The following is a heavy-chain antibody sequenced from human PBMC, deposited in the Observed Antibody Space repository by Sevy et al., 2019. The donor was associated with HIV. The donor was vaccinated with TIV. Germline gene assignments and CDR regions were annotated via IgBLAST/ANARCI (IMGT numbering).Heavy chain of an antibody. Sequence: GGSLRLSCAASGFTFSANWMNWVRQAPGKGLEWVANITGDGSDKHYVDSVEGRFTISRDNAKNLLYLQMNSRRVEDTAVYYWAHETFGRFESWGQGTLVTVSS. J-gene: IGHJ4*02. CDR3: AHETFGRFES. CDR2: ITGDGSDK. V-gene: IGHV3-7*01. D-gene: IGHD3-16*01. CDR1: GFTFSANW.